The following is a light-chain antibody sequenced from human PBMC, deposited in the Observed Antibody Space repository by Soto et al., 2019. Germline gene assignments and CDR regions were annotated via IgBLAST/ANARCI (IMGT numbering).Light chain of an antibody. CDR1: ESVSTN. CDR2: AAS. J-gene: IGKJ1*01. Sequence: EIEMTQSPATMSLAPGERVTRSCRASESVSTNLAWYQQKAGQSPRLLIYAASTRATGIPARFSGSGSGTEFTITISRLEPEDFAVYYCQPYGSSPGTVGPVTQVEIK. CDR3: QPYGSSPGT. V-gene: IGKV3-15*01.